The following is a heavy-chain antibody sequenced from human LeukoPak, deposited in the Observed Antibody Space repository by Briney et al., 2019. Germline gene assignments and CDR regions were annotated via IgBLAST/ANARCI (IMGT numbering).Heavy chain of an antibody. J-gene: IGHJ4*02. CDR2: INPHSGGT. D-gene: IGHD1-26*01. V-gene: IGHV1-2*02. Sequence: GSVKVSCKASGYTFTGYHMHWVRQAPGQGLEWMGWINPHSGGTNYAQKFQGRATLTRDTSISTVYMELSSLRSDDTAVYFCARSLLMATTTYDYWGQGTLVTVSS. CDR3: ARSLLMATTTYDY. CDR1: GYTFTGYH.